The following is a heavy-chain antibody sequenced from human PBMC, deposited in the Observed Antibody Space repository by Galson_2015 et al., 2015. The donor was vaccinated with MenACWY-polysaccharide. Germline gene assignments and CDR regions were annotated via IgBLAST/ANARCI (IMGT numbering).Heavy chain of an antibody. CDR3: AHRQSDSFDI. CDR2: IYWDDDK. Sequence: PALVKPTQTLTLACTFSGFSISTSGVGGGWIRRPPGKALECLALIYWDDDKSYSTSLKSRLTITKDTSKNQVVLTMTNMDPVDSSTYYCAHRQSDSFDIWGQGTMVTVSS. J-gene: IGHJ3*02. V-gene: IGHV2-5*02. CDR1: GFSISTSGVG.